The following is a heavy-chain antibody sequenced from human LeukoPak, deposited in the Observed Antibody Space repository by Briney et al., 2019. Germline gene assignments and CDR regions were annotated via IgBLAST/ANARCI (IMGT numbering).Heavy chain of an antibody. Sequence: ASVEVSCKASGYTFTGYYMHWVRQAPGQGLEWMGRINPNSGGTNYAQKFQGRVTMTRDTSISTAYMELSRLRSDDTAVYYCARDYTVTTVFDYWGQGTLVTVSS. V-gene: IGHV1-2*06. CDR3: ARDYTVTTVFDY. CDR1: GYTFTGYY. D-gene: IGHD4-17*01. CDR2: INPNSGGT. J-gene: IGHJ4*02.